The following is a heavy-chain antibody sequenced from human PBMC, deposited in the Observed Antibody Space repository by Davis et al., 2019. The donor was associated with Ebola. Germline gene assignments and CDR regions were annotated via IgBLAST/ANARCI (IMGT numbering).Heavy chain of an antibody. J-gene: IGHJ4*02. V-gene: IGHV4-34*01. Sequence: PSETLSLTCAVSGGSSSDYSWTWIRQPPGKGLEWLGDINHRGSTNYNPSLESRVTISVDASTNQFSLRLTSVTAADTAVYYCARLQWLAYYFDYWGQGSLVTVSS. D-gene: IGHD6-19*01. CDR1: GGSSSDYS. CDR2: INHRGST. CDR3: ARLQWLAYYFDY.